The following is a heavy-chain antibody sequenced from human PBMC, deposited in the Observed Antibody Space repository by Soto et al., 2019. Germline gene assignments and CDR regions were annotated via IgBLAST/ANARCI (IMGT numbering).Heavy chain of an antibody. V-gene: IGHV4-4*07. D-gene: IGHD1-26*01. CDR1: SGSISNYY. J-gene: IGHJ4*02. Sequence: SETLSLTCTVSSGSISNYYWSWIRQPAGKGLEWIGRIFPTGITDYNPSLTSRVTMSVDTSKNQFSLKLSSVTAAATAVYYCARGSLGPDFWGQGTLVTVSS. CDR2: IFPTGIT. CDR3: ARGSLGPDF.